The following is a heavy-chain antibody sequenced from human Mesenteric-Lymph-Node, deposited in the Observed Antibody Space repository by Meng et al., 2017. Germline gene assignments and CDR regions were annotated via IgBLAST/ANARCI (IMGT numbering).Heavy chain of an antibody. CDR3: ARGGDIVVVVAATPGWVDY. D-gene: IGHD2-15*01. J-gene: IGHJ4*02. CDR1: GFTFSSYS. Sequence: GESLKISCAASGFTFSSYSMNWVRQAPGKGLEWVSYISSSGSTIYYADSVKGRFTISRDNAKNSLYLQMNSLRAEDTAVYYCARGGDIVVVVAATPGWVDYWGQGTLVTVSS. CDR2: ISSSGSTI. V-gene: IGHV3-48*04.